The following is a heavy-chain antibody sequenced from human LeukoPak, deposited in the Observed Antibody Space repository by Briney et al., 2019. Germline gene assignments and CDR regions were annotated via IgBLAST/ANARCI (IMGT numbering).Heavy chain of an antibody. Sequence: GASVKVSCKASGGTFSSYAINWVRQAPGQGLEWMGGITPMFGTAKYAQKFQGRVTITADESTSTAYMELSSLRSEDTAVYYCARDSSEFRSLIFHWCQGTLVTVSS. D-gene: IGHD3-9*01. CDR1: GGTFSSYA. CDR2: ITPMFGTA. CDR3: ARDSSEFRSLIFH. V-gene: IGHV1-69*13. J-gene: IGHJ1*01.